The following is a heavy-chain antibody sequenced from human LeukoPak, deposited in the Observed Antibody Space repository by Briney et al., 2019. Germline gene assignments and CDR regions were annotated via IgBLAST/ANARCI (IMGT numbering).Heavy chain of an antibody. CDR1: GGSFSGYY. V-gene: IGHV4-34*01. CDR2: INHSGST. CDR3: ARGLSWYSSSSRFDP. J-gene: IGHJ5*02. Sequence: SETLSLTCAVYGGSFSGYYWSWIRQPPGKGLEWIWEINHSGSTNYNPSLKSRVTISVDTSKNQFSLKLSSVTAADTAVYYCARGLSWYSSSSRFDPWGQGTLVTVSS. D-gene: IGHD6-6*01.